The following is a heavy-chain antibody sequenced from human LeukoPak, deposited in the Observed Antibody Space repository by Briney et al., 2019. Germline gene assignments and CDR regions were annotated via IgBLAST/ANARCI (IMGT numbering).Heavy chain of an antibody. CDR1: GYTFTGYY. CDR2: INPNSGGT. J-gene: IGHJ5*02. Sequence: ASVKVSCKASGYTFTGYYMHWVRQAPGQGLEWMGWINPNSGGTNYAQKFQGRVTMTRDTSISTAYMELSRLRSDDTAAYYCARDTQGYCSGGSCSGWFDPWGQGTLVTVSS. D-gene: IGHD2-15*01. CDR3: ARDTQGYCSGGSCSGWFDP. V-gene: IGHV1-2*02.